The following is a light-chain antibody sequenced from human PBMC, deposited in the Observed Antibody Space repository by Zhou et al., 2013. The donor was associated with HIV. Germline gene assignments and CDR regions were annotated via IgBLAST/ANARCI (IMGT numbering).Light chain of an antibody. CDR1: QSISGSY. V-gene: IGKV3-20*01. CDR2: GAS. Sequence: EIVLTQSPGTLSLSPGERVTLSCRASQSISGSYLGWYQQKVGQPPRLLIYGASRRAAGIPDRFSGSGSGTDFTLTIRRLEREDFAVYYCQQYGSSLPITFGQGTRLEIK. CDR3: QQYGSSLPIT. J-gene: IGKJ5*01.